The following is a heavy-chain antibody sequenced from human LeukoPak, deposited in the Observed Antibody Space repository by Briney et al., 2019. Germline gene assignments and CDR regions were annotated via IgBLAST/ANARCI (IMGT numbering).Heavy chain of an antibody. D-gene: IGHD5-12*01. CDR1: RLTFSDYL. Sequence: GGALRLSFVSSRLTFSDYLGPPGPRARAEGLLTFSNITAGGGSTYYADSVKGRIIISRDNSKNTLYLQMNSLRAEDTAVYYCAKDKWQWLRLPDYWGQGTLVTVSS. J-gene: IGHJ4*02. V-gene: IGHV3-23*01. CDR3: AKDKWQWLRLPDY. CDR2: ITAGGGST.